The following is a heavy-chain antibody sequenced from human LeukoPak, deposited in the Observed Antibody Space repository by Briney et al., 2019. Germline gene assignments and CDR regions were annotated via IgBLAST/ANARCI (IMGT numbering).Heavy chain of an antibody. D-gene: IGHD6-13*01. V-gene: IGHV7-4-1*02. CDR1: GYTFTGYY. Sequence: ASVKVSCKASGYTFTGYYMHWVRQAPGQGLEWMGWINTNTGNPTYAQGFTGRFVFSLDTSVSTAYLQISSLKAEDTAVYYCARDVFRIAAAGTRIGYFDYWGQGTLVTVSS. J-gene: IGHJ4*02. CDR3: ARDVFRIAAAGTRIGYFDY. CDR2: INTNTGNP.